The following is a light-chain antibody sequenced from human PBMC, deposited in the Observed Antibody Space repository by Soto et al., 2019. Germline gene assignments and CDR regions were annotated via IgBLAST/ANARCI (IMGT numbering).Light chain of an antibody. J-gene: IGLJ2*01. CDR1: KLGDKY. V-gene: IGLV3-1*01. CDR2: QDS. Sequence: SYELTQPRSVSVSPGQTASITCSGDKLGDKYACCYQQKPGQSPVLVIYQDSKRPSGIPERFSGSNSGNTATLTISGTQAMDEADYYCQAWDSSTALVFGGGTKLTVL. CDR3: QAWDSSTALV.